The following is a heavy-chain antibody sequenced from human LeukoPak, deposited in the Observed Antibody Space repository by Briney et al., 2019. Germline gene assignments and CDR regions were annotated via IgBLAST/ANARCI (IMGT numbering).Heavy chain of an antibody. CDR1: GYTFTGYY. Sequence: ASVKVSCEASGYTFTGYYMHWVRQAPGQGLEWMGWINPNSGGTNYAQKFQGRVTMTRDTSISTAYMELSRLRSDDTAVYYCARDNDDSSGWLEYYFDYWGQGTLVTVSS. CDR2: INPNSGGT. D-gene: IGHD3-22*01. CDR3: ARDNDDSSGWLEYYFDY. V-gene: IGHV1-2*02. J-gene: IGHJ4*02.